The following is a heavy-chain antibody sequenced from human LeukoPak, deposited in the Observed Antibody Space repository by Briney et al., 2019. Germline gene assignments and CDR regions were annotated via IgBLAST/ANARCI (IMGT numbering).Heavy chain of an antibody. D-gene: IGHD3-10*01. CDR3: AKAYSYGSGYFYSHFDH. J-gene: IGHJ4*02. CDR2: TSATGDRT. V-gene: IGHV3-23*01. Sequence: GGSLRLSCVASGFTFSDYAMTWLRQAPGKGPEWVSTTSATGDRTHYADSVKGRFSMSRDNSKSSLYLDLSSLRAEDTAIYYCAKAYSYGSGYFYSHFDHWGQGTLVTVSS. CDR1: GFTFSDYA.